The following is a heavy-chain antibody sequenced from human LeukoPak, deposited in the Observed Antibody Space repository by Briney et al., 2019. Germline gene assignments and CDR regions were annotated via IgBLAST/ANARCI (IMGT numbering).Heavy chain of an antibody. D-gene: IGHD2-2*02. CDR1: GFTFSSYA. CDR2: ISYDGSNK. Sequence: GRSLRLSCAASGFTFSSYAMHWVRQAPGKGLEWVAVISYDGSNKYYADSVKGRFTISRDNSKNTLYLQMNSLRAEDTAVYYCARDYGGIVVVPAAIRLLYWGQGTLVTVSS. CDR3: ARDYGGIVVVPAAIRLLY. V-gene: IGHV3-30-3*01. J-gene: IGHJ4*02.